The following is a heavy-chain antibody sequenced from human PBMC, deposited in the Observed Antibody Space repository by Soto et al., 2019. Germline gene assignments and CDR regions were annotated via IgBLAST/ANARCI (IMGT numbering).Heavy chain of an antibody. J-gene: IGHJ4*02. CDR2: IKSKSEGETI. V-gene: IGHV3-15*01. D-gene: IGHD2-2*01. CDR3: TRGPVGSTRPLDY. CDR1: GFTFSNAW. Sequence: EVQLVESGGGLVEPGGSLRLSCAASGFTFSNAWMSWVRQAPGKGLEWVGRIKSKSEGETIDYAAPVKGRFTISREXXKNTLYRQMNCLKSEGTGVYYCTRGPVGSTRPLDYWGQGTLVTVSS.